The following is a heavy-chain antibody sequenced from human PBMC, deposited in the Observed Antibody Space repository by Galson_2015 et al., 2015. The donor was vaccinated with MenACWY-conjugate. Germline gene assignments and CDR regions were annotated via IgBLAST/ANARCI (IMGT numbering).Heavy chain of an antibody. CDR1: GGSISRYY. CDR2: IYYSGST. CDR3: ARLRYSSGYWGNWFDP. Sequence: LSLTCTVSGGSISRYYWSWIRQPPGKGLEWIGYIYYSGSTNYNPSLKSRVTISVDTSKNRFSLKLSSVTAADTAVYYCARLRYSSGYWGNWFDPWGQGTLVTVSS. J-gene: IGHJ5*02. V-gene: IGHV4-59*01. D-gene: IGHD3-22*01.